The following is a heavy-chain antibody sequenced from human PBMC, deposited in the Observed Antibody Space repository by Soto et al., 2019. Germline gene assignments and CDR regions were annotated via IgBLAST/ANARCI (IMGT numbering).Heavy chain of an antibody. CDR3: ARDRGFGMDA. CDR1: GGSINGGRYY. J-gene: IGHJ6*02. CDR2: IYESGTI. V-gene: IGHV4-31*03. Sequence: QMPLQESGPGLVKPSQTLSLTCTVSGGSINGGRYYWNWIRQHPGKGLEWIGYIYESGTIDYNPSLKSRVLISEDTSKTQFSLSLISVTAADTAVYYCARDRGFGMDAWGQGTMVIVSS.